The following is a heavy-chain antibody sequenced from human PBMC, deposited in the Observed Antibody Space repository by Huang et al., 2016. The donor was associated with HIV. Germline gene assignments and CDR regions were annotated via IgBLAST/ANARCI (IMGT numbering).Heavy chain of an antibody. CDR2: IKIDGRTT. CDR1: GFKFSNYW. J-gene: IGHJ3*02. D-gene: IGHD2-15*01. V-gene: IGHV3-74*01. CDR3: ARAGGFEI. Sequence: EEHLVESGGGLVQTGGSLRLSCEASGFKFSNYWMQWVRQAPGKGLMWVSRIKIDGRTTDYADSVKCRFTISRDNAKNTLYLQMSSLTAEDTAIYYCARAGGFEIWGQGTVVTVSS.